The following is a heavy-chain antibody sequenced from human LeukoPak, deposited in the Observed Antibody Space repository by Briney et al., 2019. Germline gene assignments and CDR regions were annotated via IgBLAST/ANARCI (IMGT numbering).Heavy chain of an antibody. J-gene: IGHJ4*02. CDR3: ARHFYSKYLLPFSLAFDY. D-gene: IGHD4-11*01. Sequence: GSSVKVSCKASGGTFSSYAISWVRQAPGQGLEWMGGMIPIFGTANYAQKFQGRVTITADESTSTAYMELSSLSSEDTAVYYWARHFYSKYLLPFSLAFDYWGQGTLVTVSS. CDR2: MIPIFGTA. CDR1: GGTFSSYA. V-gene: IGHV1-69*01.